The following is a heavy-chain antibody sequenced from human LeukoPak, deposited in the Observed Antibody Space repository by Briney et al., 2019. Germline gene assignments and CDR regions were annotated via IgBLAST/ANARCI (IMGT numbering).Heavy chain of an antibody. CDR1: GGSISSSSHY. CDR2: VYYSGST. V-gene: IGHV4-39*02. CDR3: ARLESGYFDAFDI. Sequence: SETLSLTCTVSGGSISSSSHYWGWIRQPPGKGLEWIGNVYYSGSTDYNLSLKSRVTISVDTSKNHFFLKLSSLTAADTAAYYCARLESGYFDAFDIWGQGTMVTVSS. J-gene: IGHJ3*02. D-gene: IGHD3-3*01.